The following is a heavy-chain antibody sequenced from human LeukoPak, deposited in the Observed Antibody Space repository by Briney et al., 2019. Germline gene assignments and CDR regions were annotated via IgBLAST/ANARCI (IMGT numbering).Heavy chain of an antibody. CDR3: ARDRGDYDFWSGYYNSYYFDY. Sequence: SETLSLTCAVYGGSFSGYYWSWIRQPPGKGLEWIGEINHSGSTNYNPSLKSRVTISVDTSKNQFSLKLSSVTAADTAVYYCARDRGDYDFWSGYYNSYYFDYWGQGTLVTVSS. CDR2: INHSGST. J-gene: IGHJ4*02. CDR1: GGSFSGYY. D-gene: IGHD3-3*01. V-gene: IGHV4-34*01.